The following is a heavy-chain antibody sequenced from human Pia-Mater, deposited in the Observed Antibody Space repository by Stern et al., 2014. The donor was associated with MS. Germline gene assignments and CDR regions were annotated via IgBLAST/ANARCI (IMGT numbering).Heavy chain of an antibody. D-gene: IGHD2-8*02. CDR1: GDSISSYTHY. J-gene: IGHJ4*02. CDR2: VYYSGDT. Sequence: QLQLQESGPGLVKPSETLSLTCAVSGDSISSYTHYWAWIRQPTGKGLEGIGGVYYSGDTYSTPSLKSPVTISVDKPKNPSSRGLNSVTAADTAVYYCAKHACTGAACPFDLWGQGTLVTVSS. V-gene: IGHV4-39*01. CDR3: AKHACTGAACPFDL.